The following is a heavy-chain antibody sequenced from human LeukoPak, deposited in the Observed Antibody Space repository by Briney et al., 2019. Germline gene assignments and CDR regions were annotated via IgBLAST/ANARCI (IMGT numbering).Heavy chain of an antibody. CDR1: GFTFSSYE. Sequence: GGSLRLSCAASGFTFSSYEMNWVRQAPGKGLEWVSYISSSSNTMYYADSVKGRFTISRGNAKNSLYLQMNSLRDEDTAVYYCARAFDYWGQGTLVAVSS. V-gene: IGHV3-48*03. CDR3: ARAFDY. J-gene: IGHJ4*02. CDR2: ISSSSNTM.